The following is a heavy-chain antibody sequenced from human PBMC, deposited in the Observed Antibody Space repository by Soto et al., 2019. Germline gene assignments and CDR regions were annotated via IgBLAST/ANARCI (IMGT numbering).Heavy chain of an antibody. CDR2: IHYSGTT. CDR3: ARESNGEFDY. D-gene: IGHD2-8*01. CDR1: GGSISHSISTVY. J-gene: IGHJ4*02. V-gene: IGHV4-61*01. Sequence: QVHLQESGPGLVKPSETLSLTCTVSGGSISHSISTVYWNWIRQSPGKGLEWIGYIHYSGTTNYIPSLKSRLTISLDTSKNQFSLRLSSVTAADTAMYYCARESNGEFDYWGQGTLVTVAS.